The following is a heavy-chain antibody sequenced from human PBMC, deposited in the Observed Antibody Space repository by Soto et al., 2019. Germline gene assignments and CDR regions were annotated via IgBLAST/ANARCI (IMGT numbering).Heavy chain of an antibody. J-gene: IGHJ3*02. Sequence: ASVKVSCKASGGTFSSYAISWVRQAPGQGLEWMGGIIPIFGTANYAQKFQGRVTITADKSTSTAYMELSSLRSEDTAVYYCARDLGLYCSGGSCYGDDAFDIWGQGTMVTVS. D-gene: IGHD2-15*01. V-gene: IGHV1-69*06. CDR3: ARDLGLYCSGGSCYGDDAFDI. CDR1: GGTFSSYA. CDR2: IIPIFGTA.